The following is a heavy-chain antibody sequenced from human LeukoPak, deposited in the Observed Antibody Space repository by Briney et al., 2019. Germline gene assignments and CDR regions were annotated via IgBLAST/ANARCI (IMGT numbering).Heavy chain of an antibody. D-gene: IGHD6-19*01. CDR3: ARKYSSGWYGPFDY. J-gene: IGHJ4*02. CDR1: GGSISSGDYY. Sequence: PSQTLSLTCTVSGGSISSGDYYWSWIRQPPGKGQEWIGYIYYSGSTYYNPSLKSRVTISVDTSKNQFSLKLSSVTAADTAVYYCARKYSSGWYGPFDYWGQGTLVTVSS. V-gene: IGHV4-30-4*08. CDR2: IYYSGST.